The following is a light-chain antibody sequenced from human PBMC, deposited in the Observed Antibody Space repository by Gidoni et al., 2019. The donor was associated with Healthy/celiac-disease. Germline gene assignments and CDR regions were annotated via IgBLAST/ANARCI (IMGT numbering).Light chain of an antibody. CDR2: KAS. Sequence: DIQMTQSPSTLSASVGDRVTITCRASQSISSWLAWYQQKPGKAPKLLIYKASSLESGVPSRFSGRGPGTEFTLTISSLQPDDFATYYCQQYNSYPYSFGQGTKLEIK. CDR3: QQYNSYPYS. J-gene: IGKJ2*03. CDR1: QSISSW. V-gene: IGKV1-5*03.